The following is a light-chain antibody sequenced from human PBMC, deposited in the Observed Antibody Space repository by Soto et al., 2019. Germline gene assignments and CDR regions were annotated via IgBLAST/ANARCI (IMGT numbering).Light chain of an antibody. J-gene: IGKJ1*01. CDR3: QQYSTYPWT. CDR2: KAS. Sequence: DVPMTQSPSTLSASVGDRVTITCRASQYISSWLAWYQQIPGRAPKLLVYKASNLESGVPTRFSGSGSGTEFSLSISSLQPDDFATYYCQQYSTYPWTFGQGTRVDFK. CDR1: QYISSW. V-gene: IGKV1-5*03.